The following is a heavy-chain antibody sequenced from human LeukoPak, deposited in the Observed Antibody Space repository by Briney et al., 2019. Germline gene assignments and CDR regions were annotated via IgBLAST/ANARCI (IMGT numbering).Heavy chain of an antibody. CDR1: GFTFDDYA. CDR2: ISWNSGSI. V-gene: IGHV3-9*01. CDR3: ARDNIAGIAVPGFDY. D-gene: IGHD6-19*01. Sequence: GGSLRLSCAASGFTFDDYAMHWVRQAPGKGLEWVSGISWNSGSIGYADSVKGRFTISRDNAKNSLYLQMNSLRAEDTAVYYCARDNIAGIAVPGFDYWGQGTLVTVSS. J-gene: IGHJ4*02.